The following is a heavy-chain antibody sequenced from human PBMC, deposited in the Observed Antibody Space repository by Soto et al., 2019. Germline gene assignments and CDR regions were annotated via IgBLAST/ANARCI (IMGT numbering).Heavy chain of an antibody. CDR3: AKDRAMCYSTSCYAGRETLFDY. CDR2: ISGSGGST. Sequence: GGSLRLSCAASGFTFSSYAMSWVRQAPGKGLEWVSAISGSGGSTYYADSVKGRFTISRDNSKNTLYLQMNSLRAEDTAVYYCAKDRAMCYSTSCYAGRETLFDYWGQGTLVTVSS. D-gene: IGHD2-2*01. CDR1: GFTFSSYA. V-gene: IGHV3-23*01. J-gene: IGHJ4*02.